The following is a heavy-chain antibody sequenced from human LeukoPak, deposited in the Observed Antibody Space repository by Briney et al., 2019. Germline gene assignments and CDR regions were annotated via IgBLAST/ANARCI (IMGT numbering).Heavy chain of an antibody. V-gene: IGHV4-59*12. CDR2: IYYSGST. CDR3: ARGRYYDSSGLDAFDI. D-gene: IGHD3-22*01. Sequence: SETLSLTCTVSGDSISSYYWSWIRQPPGKGLEWIGYIYYSGSTNYNPSLKSRVTISVDTSKNQFSLKLSSVTAADTAVYYCARGRYYDSSGLDAFDIWGQGTMVTVSS. CDR1: GDSISSYY. J-gene: IGHJ3*02.